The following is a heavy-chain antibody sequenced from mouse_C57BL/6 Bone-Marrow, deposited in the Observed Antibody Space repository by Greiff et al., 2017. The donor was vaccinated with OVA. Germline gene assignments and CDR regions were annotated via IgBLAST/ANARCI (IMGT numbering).Heavy chain of an antibody. CDR1: GYTFTSYN. CDR2: IYPGNGDT. Sequence: LQQSGAELVRPGASVKMSCKASGYTFTSYNMHWVKQTPRQGLEWIGAIYPGNGDTSYNQKFKGKATLTVDKSSSTAYMQLSSLTSEDSAVYFWARFGDGYYKGYFDYWGQGTTLTVSS. CDR3: ARFGDGYYKGYFDY. D-gene: IGHD2-3*01. J-gene: IGHJ2*01. V-gene: IGHV1-12*01.